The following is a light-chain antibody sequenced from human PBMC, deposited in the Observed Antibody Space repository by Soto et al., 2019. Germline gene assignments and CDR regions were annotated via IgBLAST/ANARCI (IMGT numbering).Light chain of an antibody. V-gene: IGLV2-14*01. J-gene: IGLJ2*01. CDR1: SSDVGGYNC. Sequence: QSALTQPASVSGSPGQSITISCTGTSSDVGGYNCVSWYQQHPGKAPKLMIYDVSNRPSGVSNLFSGSKSGNTASLTISGLQAEDEADYYCSSYTSSSTLVFGGGTKLTVL. CDR3: SSYTSSSTLV. CDR2: DVS.